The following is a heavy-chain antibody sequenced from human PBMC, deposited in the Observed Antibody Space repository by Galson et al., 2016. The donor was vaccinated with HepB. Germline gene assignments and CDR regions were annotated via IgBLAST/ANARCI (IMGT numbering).Heavy chain of an antibody. V-gene: IGHV3-33*01. J-gene: IGHJ4*01. Sequence: SLRLSCAASGFTFSDFGMHWVRQAPGKGLEWVGVIWYDGSNTHHADSVKGRFTISRDNSKSMLFLQMDSLTAEDTAVYYCARQERGSYRGSLDYW. CDR3: ARQERGSYRGSLDY. CDR2: IWYDGSNT. CDR1: GFTFSDFG. D-gene: IGHD3-16*02.